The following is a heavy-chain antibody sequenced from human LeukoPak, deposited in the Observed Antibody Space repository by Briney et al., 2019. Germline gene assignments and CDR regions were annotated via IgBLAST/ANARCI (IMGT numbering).Heavy chain of an antibody. J-gene: IGHJ4*02. D-gene: IGHD3-22*01. CDR3: ARCRSDSSGAHFDY. V-gene: IGHV4-31*03. CDR2: TYYSGST. Sequence: SETLSLTCTVSGGSISSGDYYWSWIRQHPGKGLEWIGYTYYSGSTYYNPSLKSRVTISVDTSKDQFSLKLSSVTAADTAVYYCARCRSDSSGAHFDYWGQGTLVTVSS. CDR1: GGSISSGDYY.